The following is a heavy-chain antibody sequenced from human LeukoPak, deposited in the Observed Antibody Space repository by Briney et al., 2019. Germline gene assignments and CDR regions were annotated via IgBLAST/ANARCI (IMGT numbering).Heavy chain of an antibody. CDR2: ISGSGGST. Sequence: GGSLRLSCAASGFTSSSYAMSWVRQAPGKGLEWVSAISGSGGSTYYADSVKGRFTISRDNSKNTLYLQMNSLRAEDTAVYYCAKVTGARRYYYDSSGSQPDAFDIWGQGTMVTVSS. V-gene: IGHV3-23*01. D-gene: IGHD3-22*01. J-gene: IGHJ3*02. CDR1: GFTSSSYA. CDR3: AKVTGARRYYYDSSGSQPDAFDI.